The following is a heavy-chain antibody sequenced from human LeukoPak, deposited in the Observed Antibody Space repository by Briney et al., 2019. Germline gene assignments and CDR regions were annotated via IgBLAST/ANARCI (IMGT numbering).Heavy chain of an antibody. CDR2: ISHDGSNK. CDR3: EVVVAATPYAFDI. V-gene: IGHV3-30*03. J-gene: IGHJ3*02. Sequence: GRSLRLSCAASGFTFSSYGMHWVRQAPGKGLEWVAVISHDGSNKYYADSVKGRFTISRDNSKNTLYLQMNSLRAEGTAVYYCEVVVAATPYAFDIWGQGTMVTVSS. CDR1: GFTFSSYG. D-gene: IGHD2-15*01.